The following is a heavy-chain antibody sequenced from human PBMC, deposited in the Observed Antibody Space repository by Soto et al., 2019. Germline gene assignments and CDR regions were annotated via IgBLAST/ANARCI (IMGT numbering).Heavy chain of an antibody. J-gene: IGHJ4*02. CDR3: ARGAHGDHYDSSGPLFDY. Sequence: SETLSLTCTVSGGSISSYYWSWIRQPAGKGLEWIGRIYTSGSTNYNPSLKSRVTMSVDTSKNQFSLKLSSVTAADTTVYYCARGAHGDHYDSSGPLFDYWGQGTLVTVSS. D-gene: IGHD3-22*01. CDR2: IYTSGST. V-gene: IGHV4-4*07. CDR1: GGSISSYY.